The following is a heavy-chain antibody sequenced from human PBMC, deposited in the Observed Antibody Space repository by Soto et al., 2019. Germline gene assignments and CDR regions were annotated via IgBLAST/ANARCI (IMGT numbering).Heavy chain of an antibody. J-gene: IGHJ6*02. CDR3: ARDRAVVVPAAYYYYYGMDV. CDR2: INPNSGGT. Sequence: ASVKVSCKASGYTFTGYYMHWVRQAPGQGLEWMGWINPNSGGTNYAQKFQGWVTMTRDTSISTAYMELSRLRSDDTAVYYCARDRAVVVPAAYYYYYGMDVWGQGTTVTVSS. D-gene: IGHD2-2*01. CDR1: GYTFTGYY. V-gene: IGHV1-2*04.